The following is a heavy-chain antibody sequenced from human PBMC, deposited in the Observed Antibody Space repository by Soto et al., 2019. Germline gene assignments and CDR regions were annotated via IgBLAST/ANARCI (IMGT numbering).Heavy chain of an antibody. CDR3: ARDPSAPYGMDV. D-gene: IGHD6-25*01. V-gene: IGHV3-33*01. CDR2: IWYDGSNK. Sequence: QVQLVESGGGVVQPGRSLRLSCAASGFTFSSYGMHWVRQAPGKGLEWVAVIWYDGSNKYYADSVKGRFTISRDNSKNTLYLQMNSLRAEDTAVYYCARDPSAPYGMDVWGQGTTVTVSS. CDR1: GFTFSSYG. J-gene: IGHJ6*02.